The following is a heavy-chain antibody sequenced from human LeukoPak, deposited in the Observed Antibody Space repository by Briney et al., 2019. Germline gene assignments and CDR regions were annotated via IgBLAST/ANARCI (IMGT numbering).Heavy chain of an antibody. CDR1: GFTFSSYA. CDR2: ISGSGGST. CDR3: ARTSPSPLPKYYFDY. D-gene: IGHD1-14*01. J-gene: IGHJ4*02. Sequence: GGSLRLSCAASGFTFSSYAMSWVRQAPGKGLEWVSAISGSGGSTYYADSVKGRFTISRDNSKNTLYLQMNSLRGEDTAVYYCARTSPSPLPKYYFDYWGQGTLVTVYS. V-gene: IGHV3-23*01.